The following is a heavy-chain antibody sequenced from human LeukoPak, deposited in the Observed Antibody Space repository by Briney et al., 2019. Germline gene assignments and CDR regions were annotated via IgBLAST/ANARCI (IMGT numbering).Heavy chain of an antibody. CDR1: GYTFTGYY. V-gene: IGHV1-2*02. CDR3: ARSSSRSGSNNY. Sequence: ASVKVSFKAAGYTFTGYYMHWVRQAPGQGLEWMGWINPNSGGTNSAQKFQGRVTMTRYTSSSTASLELSRLTSDDTAVYYCARSSSRSGSNNYWGQGTLVSISS. J-gene: IGHJ4*02. CDR2: INPNSGGT. D-gene: IGHD1-26*01.